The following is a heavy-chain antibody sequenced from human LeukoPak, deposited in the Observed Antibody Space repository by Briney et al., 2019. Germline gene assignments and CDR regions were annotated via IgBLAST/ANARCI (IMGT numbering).Heavy chain of an antibody. J-gene: IGHJ6*03. Sequence: SQTLSLTCAISGDSVSSNSAAWNWIRQSPSRGLEWLGRTYYRSKWYNDYAVSVKSRITINPDTSKNQFSLKLSSVTAADTAVYYCARHHVDIVATSYYYYMDVWGKGTTVTISS. CDR1: GDSVSSNSAA. CDR2: TYYRSKWYN. CDR3: ARHHVDIVATSYYYYMDV. V-gene: IGHV6-1*01. D-gene: IGHD5-12*01.